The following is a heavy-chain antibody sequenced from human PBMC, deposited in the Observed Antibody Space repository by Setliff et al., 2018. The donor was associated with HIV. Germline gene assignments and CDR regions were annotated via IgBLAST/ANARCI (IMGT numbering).Heavy chain of an antibody. D-gene: IGHD4-17*01. J-gene: IGHJ4*02. CDR2: IKSKTDGGTT. CDR1: GLTFRNAW. CDR3: TTIQKLTTPVDY. Sequence: GGSLRLSCAASGLTFRNAWMSWVRQAPGKGLEWVGRIKSKTDGGTTDYAAPVKGRFTISRDDSKNTLDLQMNSLQTEDTAVYYCTTIQKLTTPVDYWGQGTLVTVSS. V-gene: IGHV3-15*01.